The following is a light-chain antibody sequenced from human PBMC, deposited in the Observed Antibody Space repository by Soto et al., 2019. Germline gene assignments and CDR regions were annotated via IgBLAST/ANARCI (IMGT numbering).Light chain of an antibody. J-gene: IGLJ3*02. CDR2: ESN. CDR3: GTWDNSLSAWV. CDR1: SSNIGNNY. Sequence: QSVLTQPPSVSAAPGQKVTISCSGSSSNIGNNYVSWYQQFPGTAPKLLIYESNKRPSGIPDRFSGPKSGTSATLGITGLQTGDEADYYCGTWDNSLSAWVFGGGTKLTVL. V-gene: IGLV1-51*02.